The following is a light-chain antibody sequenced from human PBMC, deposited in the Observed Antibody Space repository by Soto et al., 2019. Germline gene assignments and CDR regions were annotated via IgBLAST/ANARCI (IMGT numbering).Light chain of an antibody. Sequence: IELTDSPVTLSVSPGARASLSFMPSQNLSRYFLAWYQHKPGQAPRLLISGASRRATGIPDRFSGAGSGTDFSLTISRLEPEDFAVYYCQQYGSTRWTFGQGTKVDIK. CDR2: GAS. J-gene: IGKJ1*01. V-gene: IGKV3-20*01. CDR1: QNLSRYF. CDR3: QQYGSTRWT.